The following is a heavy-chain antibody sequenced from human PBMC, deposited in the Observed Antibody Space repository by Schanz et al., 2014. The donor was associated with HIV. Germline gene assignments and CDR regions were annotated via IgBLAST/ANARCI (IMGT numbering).Heavy chain of an antibody. CDR3: AIRTPMISFGAFDI. CDR1: GFSFRTFG. CDR2: ISAGVGTA. V-gene: IGHV3-23*04. Sequence: VQLVESGGGVVQPGRSLRLSCVASGFSFRTFGMHWVRQAPGKGLEWVSTISAGVGTASYADSVKGRFTISRDNSKKMLFLQMNRLRAEDTAVYYCAIRTPMISFGAFDIWGRGTMVTVSS. J-gene: IGHJ3*02. D-gene: IGHD3-16*01.